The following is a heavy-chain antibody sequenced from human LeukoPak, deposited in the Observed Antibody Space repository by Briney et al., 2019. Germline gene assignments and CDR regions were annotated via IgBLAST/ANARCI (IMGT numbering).Heavy chain of an antibody. D-gene: IGHD3-10*01. V-gene: IGHV3-48*03. CDR2: ITSSASPI. Sequence: GGSLRLSCAVSGFTFNNYEMNWVRQAPGKGLEWISYITSSASPIYYADSVKGRLTISRDNAKNSLYLQMNSLRVEDTAVYYCARIYGSGSYWDYWGQGTLVTVSS. J-gene: IGHJ4*02. CDR1: GFTFNNYE. CDR3: ARIYGSGSYWDY.